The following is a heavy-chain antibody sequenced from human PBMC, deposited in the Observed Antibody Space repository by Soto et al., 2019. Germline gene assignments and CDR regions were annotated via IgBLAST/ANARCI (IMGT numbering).Heavy chain of an antibody. Sequence: EVQLVESGGGLVKPGGSLRLSCAASGFTFSSYIMNWVRQAPGKGLEWVSSIGSSSSYIYYADSVKGRFTMSRDNAKNSLHRQINSLRAEDTAVYYCARDQSSGLGTFDYWGQGTLVTVSS. CDR1: GFTFSSYI. CDR3: ARDQSSGLGTFDY. V-gene: IGHV3-21*01. CDR2: IGSSSSYI. J-gene: IGHJ4*02. D-gene: IGHD6-19*01.